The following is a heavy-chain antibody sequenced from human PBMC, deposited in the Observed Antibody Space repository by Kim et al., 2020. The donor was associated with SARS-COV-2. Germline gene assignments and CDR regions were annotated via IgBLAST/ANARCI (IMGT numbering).Heavy chain of an antibody. J-gene: IGHJ6*02. CDR2: ISSSSSTI. CDR3: AREGSGSYSVYYYGMDV. CDR1: GFTFSSYS. Sequence: GGSLRLSCAASGFTFSSYSMNWVRQAPGKGLEWVSYISSSSSTIYYADSVKGRFTISRDNAKNSLYLQMNSLRDEDTAVYYCAREGSGSYSVYYYGMDVWGQGTTVTVSS. D-gene: IGHD1-26*01. V-gene: IGHV3-48*02.